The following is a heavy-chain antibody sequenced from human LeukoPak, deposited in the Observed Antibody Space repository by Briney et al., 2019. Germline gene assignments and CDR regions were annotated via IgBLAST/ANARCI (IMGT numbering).Heavy chain of an antibody. Sequence: PSETLSLTCTVSGGSISSYYWSWIRQPPGKGLEWIGYIYYSGSTNYNPSLKSRVTISVDTSKNQLSLKLSSVTAADTAVYYCARDVEFNYGMDVWGKGTTVTVSS. CDR1: GGSISSYY. CDR2: IYYSGST. D-gene: IGHD3-10*01. V-gene: IGHV4-59*01. CDR3: ARDVEFNYGMDV. J-gene: IGHJ6*04.